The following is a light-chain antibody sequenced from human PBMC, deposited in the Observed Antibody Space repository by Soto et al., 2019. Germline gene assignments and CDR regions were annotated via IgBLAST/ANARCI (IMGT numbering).Light chain of an antibody. CDR3: QKYDGVPQ. CDR1: QDITYH. V-gene: IGKV1-33*01. Sequence: DIQMTQSPSSLSASVGDTVTITCQASQDITYHLNWYQQKPGKAPNLLIYDDSHLETGVPSRFSGSGSGTYFTLTVSSLQPEDIGTFYCQKYDGVPQFGPGTKVDL. J-gene: IGKJ3*01. CDR2: DDS.